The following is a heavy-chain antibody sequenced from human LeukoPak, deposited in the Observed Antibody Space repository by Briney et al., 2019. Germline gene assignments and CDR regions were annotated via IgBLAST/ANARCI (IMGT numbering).Heavy chain of an antibody. CDR2: MNPNSGNT. Sequence: SSVKVSCKASGYTFTRYDINWVRQATGQGLEWMGWMNPNSGNTGYAQKFQGRVTMTRNTSISTASMELSSLRSEDTAVYYCARSYYGSGSSQEYWGQGALVTGSS. J-gene: IGHJ4*02. D-gene: IGHD3-10*01. CDR3: ARSYYGSGSSQEY. CDR1: GYTFTRYD. V-gene: IGHV1-8*01.